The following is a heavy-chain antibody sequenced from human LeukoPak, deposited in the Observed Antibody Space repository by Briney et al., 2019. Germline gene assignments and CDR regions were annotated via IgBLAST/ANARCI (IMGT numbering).Heavy chain of an antibody. CDR1: GYTFTSYG. J-gene: IGHJ6*02. D-gene: IGHD6-13*01. CDR2: ISAYNGNT. CDR3: ARESYSSSPQNYYYYGMDV. Sequence: ASVKVSCKASGYTFTSYGISWVRQAPGQGLEWMGWISAYNGNTNYAQKLQGRVTMTTDTSTSTAYMELRSQRSDDTAVYYCARESYSSSPQNYYYYGMDVWGQGTTVTVSS. V-gene: IGHV1-18*01.